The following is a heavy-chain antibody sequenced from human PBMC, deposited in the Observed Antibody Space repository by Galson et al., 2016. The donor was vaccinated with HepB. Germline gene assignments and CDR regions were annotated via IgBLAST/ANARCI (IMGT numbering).Heavy chain of an antibody. V-gene: IGHV4-59*01. Sequence: SETLSLTCTVSGDSFNTYYRSWIRQSPGKGLEWIGYIYSNGRTDYNPSLKSRVTLSIDTSKNQVSLKLSSVTAADTAVYYCARDGLGRGISFDHWGQGTLVTVSS. CDR1: GDSFNTYY. CDR3: ARDGLGRGISFDH. D-gene: IGHD3-16*01. CDR2: IYSNGRT. J-gene: IGHJ4*02.